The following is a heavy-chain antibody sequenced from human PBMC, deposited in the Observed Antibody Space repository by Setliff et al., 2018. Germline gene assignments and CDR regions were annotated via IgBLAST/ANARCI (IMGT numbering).Heavy chain of an antibody. Sequence: PGESLKISCKGSGYSFTDYWIAWVRQTPGKGLEWMGTIYPGNADTRYSPSFQGQVTISTDTSINTAFLQWNNLKASDTAVYYCARRGERFFNWFDPWGHGTLVTVSS. J-gene: IGHJ5*02. CDR1: GYSFTDYW. CDR2: IYPGNADT. D-gene: IGHD2-21*01. V-gene: IGHV5-51*01. CDR3: ARRGERFFNWFDP.